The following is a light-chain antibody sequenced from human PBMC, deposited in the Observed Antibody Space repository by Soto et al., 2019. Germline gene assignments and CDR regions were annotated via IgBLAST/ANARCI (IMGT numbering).Light chain of an antibody. CDR2: DAS. CDR1: QNIMSR. V-gene: IGKV1-5*01. J-gene: IGKJ1*01. Sequence: DFQMTQSPSTLSASVGDRVTITVRASQNIMSRLAWFQQKPGKAPKLLIYDASSLESGVPQRFSGSGSGTEFTITISCLQTDDFSSYYCQQYHRYWTFGQGTKVDVK. CDR3: QQYHRYWT.